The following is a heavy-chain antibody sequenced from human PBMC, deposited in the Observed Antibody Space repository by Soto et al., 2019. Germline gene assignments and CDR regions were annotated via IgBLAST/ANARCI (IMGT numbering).Heavy chain of an antibody. CDR3: ASSVPDGGGVTVVSGTFDY. V-gene: IGHV4-59*01. CDR2: IYYSGST. J-gene: IGHJ4*02. CDR1: GGSISSYY. Sequence: SETLSLTCTVSGGSISSYYWSWIRKPPGKGLEWIGYIYYSGSTNYNPSLKSRVTISVDTSKNQFSLKLSSVTAADTAVYYCASSVPDGGGVTVVSGTFDYWGQGTLVTVSS. D-gene: IGHD3-16*01.